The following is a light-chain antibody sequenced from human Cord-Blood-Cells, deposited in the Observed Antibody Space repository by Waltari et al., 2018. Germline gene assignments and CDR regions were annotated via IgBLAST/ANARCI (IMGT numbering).Light chain of an antibody. CDR1: SRDVGGYNY. V-gene: IGLV2-11*01. CDR3: CSYAGSYTLV. Sequence: QSALTQPRSVSGSPGQSVTISCTGTSRDVGGYNYVSWYQQPPGKAPKLMIYDVSKRPSGVPDRFSGSKSGNTASLTISGLQAEDEADYYCCSYAGSYTLVFGGGTKLTGL. CDR2: DVS. J-gene: IGLJ2*01.